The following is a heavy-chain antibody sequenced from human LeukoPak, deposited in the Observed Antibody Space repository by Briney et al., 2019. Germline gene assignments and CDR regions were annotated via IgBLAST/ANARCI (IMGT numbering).Heavy chain of an antibody. V-gene: IGHV3-20*04. CDR3: ARDSGRWSGSYLPDY. CDR2: INWNGGST. CDR1: GFTFDDYG. J-gene: IGHJ4*02. Sequence: VGSLRFSCAASGFTFDDYGMSWVRQAPGKGLEWVSGINWNGGSTGYADSVKGRFTISRDNAKNSLYLQMNSLRAEDTALYYCARDSGRWSGSYLPDYCGQGTLVTVSS. D-gene: IGHD1-26*01.